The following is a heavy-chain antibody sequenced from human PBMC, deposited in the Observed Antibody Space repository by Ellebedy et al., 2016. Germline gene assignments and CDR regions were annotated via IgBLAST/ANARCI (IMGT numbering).Heavy chain of an antibody. J-gene: IGHJ4*01. Sequence: SETLSLTCTVSGGSLRSYFWSWIRQTPGKGLGWIGYIYYSGDTNYNPSLKSRVTMSVDMSKNQISLRLRSVTAADTGMYYCARADTQLFDYWGQGTLVAVSS. CDR2: IYYSGDT. CDR3: ARADTQLFDY. CDR1: GGSLRSYF. D-gene: IGHD1-1*01. V-gene: IGHV4-59*01.